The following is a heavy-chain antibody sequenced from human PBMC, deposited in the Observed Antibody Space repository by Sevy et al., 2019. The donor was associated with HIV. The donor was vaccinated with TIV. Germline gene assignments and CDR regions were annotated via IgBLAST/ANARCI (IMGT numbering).Heavy chain of an antibody. CDR2: ISYDGSNK. Sequence: GGSLRLSCAASGFTFSSYGMHWVRQAPGKGLEWVAVISYDGSNKYYADSVKGRFTISRDNSKNTLYLQMNSLRAEDTAVYYCAKDFSDSSGYSYFDYWGQGTLVTVSS. J-gene: IGHJ4*02. V-gene: IGHV3-30*18. CDR3: AKDFSDSSGYSYFDY. D-gene: IGHD3-22*01. CDR1: GFTFSSYG.